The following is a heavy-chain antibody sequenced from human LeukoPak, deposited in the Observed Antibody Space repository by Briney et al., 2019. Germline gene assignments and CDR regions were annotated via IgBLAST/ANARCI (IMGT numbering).Heavy chain of an antibody. D-gene: IGHD2-21*02. J-gene: IGHJ4*02. CDR3: ARDDPIVVVTATNDY. CDR2: ISAYNGNT. V-gene: IGHV1-18*01. CDR1: GYTFTSYG. Sequence: GASVKVSCKASGYTFTSYGIGWVRQAPGQGLEWMGWISAYNGNTNYAQKLQGRVTMTTDTSTSTAYMELRSLRSDDTAVYYCARDDPIVVVTATNDYWGQGTLVTVSS.